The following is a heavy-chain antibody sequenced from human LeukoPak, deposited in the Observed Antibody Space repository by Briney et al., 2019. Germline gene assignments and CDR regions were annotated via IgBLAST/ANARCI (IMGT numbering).Heavy chain of an antibody. V-gene: IGHV1-46*01. CDR3: AREGELWSLDNWFDP. CDR2: INPSGGST. Sequence: GASVKVSCKASGYIFTSYSIHWVRQAPGQGLEWMGVINPSGGSTSYAQKFQGRVTMTRDMSTSTVYMELSSLRSEDTAVYYCAREGELWSLDNWFDPWGQGTLVTVSS. CDR1: GYIFTSYS. D-gene: IGHD5-18*01. J-gene: IGHJ5*02.